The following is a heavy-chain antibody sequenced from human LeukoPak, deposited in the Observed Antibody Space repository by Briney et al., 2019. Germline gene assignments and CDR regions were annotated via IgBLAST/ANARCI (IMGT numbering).Heavy chain of an antibody. Sequence: PGGSLRLSCAGPGFTFSSYAMSWVRQAPGKGLELVSSISDTGATTYDADSVKGRFTISRDNSRSTLSLQMNSLSAEDTALYYCAKDTSIGRYCTNGVCSPFDYWGQGTLVTVSS. D-gene: IGHD2-8*01. CDR3: AKDTSIGRYCTNGVCSPFDY. CDR2: ISDTGATT. CDR1: GFTFSSYA. J-gene: IGHJ4*02. V-gene: IGHV3-23*01.